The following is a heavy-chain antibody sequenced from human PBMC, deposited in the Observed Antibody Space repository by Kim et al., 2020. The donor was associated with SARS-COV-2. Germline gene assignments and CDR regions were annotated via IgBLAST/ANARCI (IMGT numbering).Heavy chain of an antibody. Sequence: GESLKISCKGSGYSFPTYWIGWVRQMPGKGLEWMGIIYPGDSDTTYSPSFQGQVTISADKSISTAYLQWSSLKASDTAMYYCARLFYDSSAYRTFDYWGQGTLVTVFS. CDR2: IYPGDSDT. V-gene: IGHV5-51*01. CDR1: GYSFPTYW. CDR3: ARLFYDSSAYRTFDY. J-gene: IGHJ4*02. D-gene: IGHD3-22*01.